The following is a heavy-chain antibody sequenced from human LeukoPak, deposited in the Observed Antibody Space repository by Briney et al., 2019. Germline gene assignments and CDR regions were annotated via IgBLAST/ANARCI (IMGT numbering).Heavy chain of an antibody. Sequence: SETLSLTCTVSGGSISSSSYYWGWIRQPPGKGLEWIGSIYYSGSTNYNPSLKSRVTISVDTSKNQFSLKLSSVTAADTAVYYCARGGIAVTIDYWGQGTLVTVSS. D-gene: IGHD6-19*01. V-gene: IGHV4-39*07. J-gene: IGHJ4*02. CDR1: GGSISSSSYY. CDR2: IYYSGST. CDR3: ARGGIAVTIDY.